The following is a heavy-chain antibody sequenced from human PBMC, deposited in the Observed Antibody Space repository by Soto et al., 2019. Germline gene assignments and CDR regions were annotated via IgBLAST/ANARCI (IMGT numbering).Heavy chain of an antibody. CDR3: ARALYPSFGISEGITMVRDTYLNYYGMDV. D-gene: IGHD3-10*01. CDR2: IHGNGGT. Sequence: PSETLSLTCSVPGDSISSSSYYWGWIRQSPGEGLEWIGNIHGNGGTQYNPSLSSRVIISVDTSANQFSLRLTSVTAADTAVYYCARALYPSFGISEGITMVRDTYLNYYGMDVWGQGTTVTVSS. J-gene: IGHJ6*02. V-gene: IGHV4-39*01. CDR1: GDSISSSSYY.